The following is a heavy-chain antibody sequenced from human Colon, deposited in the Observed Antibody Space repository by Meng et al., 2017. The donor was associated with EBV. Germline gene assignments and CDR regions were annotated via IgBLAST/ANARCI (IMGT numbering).Heavy chain of an antibody. CDR1: GGSIGSYY. V-gene: IGHV4-59*08. CDR3: ARHFINWFDP. Sequence: QVQLQWSGPGLVKASEALSLTCTVSGGSIGSYYWSWIRPPPGKGLEWIGYIYYSGSTNYNPSLKSRVTISVDTSKNQFSLKLSSVTAADTAVYYCARHFINWFDPWGQGTLVTVSS. J-gene: IGHJ5*02. CDR2: IYYSGST.